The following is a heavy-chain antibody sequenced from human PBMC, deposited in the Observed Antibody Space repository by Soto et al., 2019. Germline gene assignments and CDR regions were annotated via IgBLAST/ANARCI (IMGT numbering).Heavy chain of an antibody. V-gene: IGHV5-51*01. J-gene: IGHJ4*02. CDR1: GYSFTSYW. D-gene: IGHD6-19*01. CDR2: IYPGDSDT. Sequence: PGESLKISCKGSGYSFTSYWIGWVRQMPGKGLEWMGIIYPGDSDTRYSPSFQGQVTISADKSISTAYLQWSSLKASDTAMYYCARGIRYGIRCSGWFRPFDYWGQGTLVTVSS. CDR3: ARGIRYGIRCSGWFRPFDY.